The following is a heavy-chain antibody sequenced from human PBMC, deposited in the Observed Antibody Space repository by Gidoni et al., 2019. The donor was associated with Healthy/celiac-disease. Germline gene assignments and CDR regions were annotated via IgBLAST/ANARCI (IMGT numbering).Heavy chain of an antibody. CDR1: GGSFSGYY. Sequence: QVQLQQWGAGLLKPSETLSLTCAVYGGSFSGYYWSWIRQPPGKGLEWIGEINHSGSTNYNPSLKSRVTISVDTSKNQFSLKLSSVTAADTAVYYCARGYIYYDFWSGHTINWFDPWGQGTLVTVSS. V-gene: IGHV4-34*01. CDR2: INHSGST. D-gene: IGHD3-3*01. CDR3: ARGYIYYDFWSGHTINWFDP. J-gene: IGHJ5*02.